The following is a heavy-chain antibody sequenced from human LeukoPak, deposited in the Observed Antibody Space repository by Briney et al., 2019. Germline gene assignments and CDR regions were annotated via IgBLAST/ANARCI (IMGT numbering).Heavy chain of an antibody. D-gene: IGHD3-22*01. J-gene: IGHJ4*02. CDR1: GFTFSSYW. CDR2: TKQDGSEK. V-gene: IGHV3-7*01. CDR3: AREYYYYDSSGYSGY. Sequence: GGSLRLSCAASGFTFSSYWMSWVRQAPGKGLEWVANTKQDGSEKYYVDSVKGRFTISRDNAKNSLYLQMNSLRAEDTAVYYCAREYYYYDSSGYSGYWGQGTLVTVSS.